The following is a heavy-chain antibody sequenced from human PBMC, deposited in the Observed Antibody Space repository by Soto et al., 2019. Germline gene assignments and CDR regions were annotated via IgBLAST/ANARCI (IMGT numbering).Heavy chain of an antibody. Sequence: QVQLVESGGGVVQPGRSLRLSCAASGFTFSSYGMHWVRQAPGKGLEWVAGIWYDGSNKYYADSVKGRVTISRDNSKNTLYLQMNSLRAEDTAVYYCARDWDYYGMDVWGQGTTVTVSS. CDR3: ARDWDYYGMDV. D-gene: IGHD3-16*01. V-gene: IGHV3-33*01. J-gene: IGHJ6*02. CDR2: IWYDGSNK. CDR1: GFTFSSYG.